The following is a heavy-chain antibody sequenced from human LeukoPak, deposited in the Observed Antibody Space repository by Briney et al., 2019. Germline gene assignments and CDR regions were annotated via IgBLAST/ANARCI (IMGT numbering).Heavy chain of an antibody. Sequence: GGSLRLSCTVSGFTFNNYYMNWVRLAPGKGLEWVASIKQDGREIFYVGSVKGRFTISRDNAKNSLYLQMNSLRAEDTAVYYCARGRYYGMDVWGQGTTVTVSS. CDR3: ARGRYYGMDV. J-gene: IGHJ6*02. CDR2: IKQDGREI. CDR1: GFTFNNYY. V-gene: IGHV3-7*04.